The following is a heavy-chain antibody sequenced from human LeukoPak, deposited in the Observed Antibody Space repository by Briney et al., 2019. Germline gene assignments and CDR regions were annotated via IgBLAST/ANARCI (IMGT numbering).Heavy chain of an antibody. V-gene: IGHV1-24*01. J-gene: IGHJ4*02. CDR2: FDPEDGET. CDR3: ATGLVFGVVIDY. D-gene: IGHD3-3*01. CDR1: GYTLTELS. Sequence: ASVKVSCKVSGYTLTELSMHRVRQAPGKGLEWMGGFDPEDGETIYAQKFQGGVTMTEDTSTDTAYMELSSLRSEDTAVYYCATGLVFGVVIDYWGQGTLVTVSS.